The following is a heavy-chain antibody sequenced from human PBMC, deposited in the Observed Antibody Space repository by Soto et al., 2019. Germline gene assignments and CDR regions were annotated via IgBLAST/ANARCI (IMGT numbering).Heavy chain of an antibody. CDR3: ARAGHSSPGFYNRFDP. V-gene: IGHV4-4*02. CDR2: IYHSGST. CDR1: GGSISSSNW. Sequence: SETLSLTCAVPGGSISSSNWWSWVRQPPGKGLEWIGEIYHSGSTNYNPSLKSRVTISVDKSKNQFSLKLSSVTAADTAVYYCARAGHSSPGFYNRFDPWGQGTLVTVSS. D-gene: IGHD6-13*01. J-gene: IGHJ5*02.